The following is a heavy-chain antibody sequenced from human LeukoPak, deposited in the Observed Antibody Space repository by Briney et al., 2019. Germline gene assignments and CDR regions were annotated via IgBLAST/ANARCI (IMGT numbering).Heavy chain of an antibody. J-gene: IGHJ5*02. V-gene: IGHV4-59*01. CDR2: IDYSGTT. CDR3: ARDGYYDSSGYRNWFDP. CDR1: GGSFSNYY. Sequence: PSETLSLTCTLSGGSFSNYYWSWIRQPPGKGLQWIGYIDYSGTTNYNPSLKSRVTISVDTSNNQFSLTVTSVTAADTAVYYCARDGYYDSSGYRNWFDPWGQGTLVTVSS. D-gene: IGHD3-22*01.